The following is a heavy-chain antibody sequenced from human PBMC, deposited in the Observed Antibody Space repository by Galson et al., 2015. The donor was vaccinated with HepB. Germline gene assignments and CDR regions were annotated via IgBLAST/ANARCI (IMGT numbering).Heavy chain of an antibody. J-gene: IGHJ3*02. CDR3: ARARYCSGGSCRIYDAFDI. D-gene: IGHD2-15*01. CDR2: IIPILGIA. CDR1: GGTFSSYT. Sequence: SVKVSCKASGGTFSSYTISWVRQAPGQGLEWMGRIIPILGIANYAQKFQGRVTITADKSTSTAYMELSSLRSEDTAVYYCARARYCSGGSCRIYDAFDIWGQGTMVTVSS. V-gene: IGHV1-69*02.